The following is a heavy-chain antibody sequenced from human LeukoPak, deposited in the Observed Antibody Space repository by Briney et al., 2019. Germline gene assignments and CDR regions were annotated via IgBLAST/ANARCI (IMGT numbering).Heavy chain of an antibody. D-gene: IGHD1-26*01. V-gene: IGHV4-61*02. CDR1: GGSISSGSYY. Sequence: SGTLSLTCTVSGGSISSGSYYWSWIRQPAGKGLEWIGRIYTSGSTNYNPSLKSRVTISVDTSKNQFSLKLSSVTAADTAVYYCARDGVRVGATRSAFDIWGQGTMVTVSS. CDR3: ARDGVRVGATRSAFDI. J-gene: IGHJ3*02. CDR2: IYTSGST.